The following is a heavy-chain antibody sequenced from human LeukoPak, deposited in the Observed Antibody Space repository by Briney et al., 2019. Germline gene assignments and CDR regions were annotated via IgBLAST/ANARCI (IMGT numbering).Heavy chain of an antibody. Sequence: GGSLRLSCAASGFTFSSYGMHWVRQAPGKGLEWVAVISYDGSNKYYADSVKGRFTISRDNSKNTLDLQMNSLRAEDTAVYYCARGPPLFDPWGQGTLVAVSS. J-gene: IGHJ5*02. CDR1: GFTFSSYG. CDR3: ARGPPLFDP. CDR2: ISYDGSNK. V-gene: IGHV3-30*03.